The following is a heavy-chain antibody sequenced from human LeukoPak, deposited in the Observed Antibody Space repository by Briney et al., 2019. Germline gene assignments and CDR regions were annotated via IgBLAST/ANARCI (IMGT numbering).Heavy chain of an antibody. CDR2: ISWNSGSI. J-gene: IGHJ4*02. V-gene: IGHV3-9*01. CDR1: GFTFDDYA. Sequence: GGSLRLFCAASGFTFDDYAMHWVRQAPGKGLEWVSGISWNSGSIGYADSVKGRFTISRDNAKNSLYLQMNSLRAEDTALYYCAKDRHYDSSGYDYWGQGTLVTVSS. CDR3: AKDRHYDSSGYDY. D-gene: IGHD3-22*01.